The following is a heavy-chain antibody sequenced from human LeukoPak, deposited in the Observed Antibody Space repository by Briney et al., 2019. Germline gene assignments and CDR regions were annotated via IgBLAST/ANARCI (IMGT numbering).Heavy chain of an antibody. CDR3: AXGXPVLGSSWYFSRRRYYYYMDV. CDR2: INHSGST. J-gene: IGHJ6*03. V-gene: IGHV4-34*01. Sequence: SETLSLTCAVYGGSFSGYYWSWIRQPPGKGLEWIGEINHSGSTNYNPSLKSRVTISVDTSKNQFSLKLSSVTAADTAVYYCAXGXPVLGSSWYFSRRRYYYYMDVWGKGTTVTVSS. CDR1: GGSFSGYY. D-gene: IGHD6-13*01.